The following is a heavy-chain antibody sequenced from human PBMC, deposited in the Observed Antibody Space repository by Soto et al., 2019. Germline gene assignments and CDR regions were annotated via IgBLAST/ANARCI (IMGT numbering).Heavy chain of an antibody. Sequence: PSETLSLTCAVYGESFSGYYWSWIRQPPGKGLEWIGEINPTGGTNYNPSLKSRVTISVVTSKDQFSLQLSSVTAADTAVYYCARTRATPASRNLDYWGQGTLVTVSS. CDR1: GESFSGYY. V-gene: IGHV4-34*01. J-gene: IGHJ4*02. CDR3: ARTRATPASRNLDY. CDR2: INPTGGT. D-gene: IGHD1-1*01.